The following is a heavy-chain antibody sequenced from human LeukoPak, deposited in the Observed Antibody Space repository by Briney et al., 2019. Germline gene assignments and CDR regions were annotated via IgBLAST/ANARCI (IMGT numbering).Heavy chain of an antibody. CDR2: IYPADSHT. D-gene: IGHD5-12*01. CDR1: GYIFTNYW. J-gene: IGHJ4*02. V-gene: IGHV5-51*01. CDR3: ARRNYDVRGHPPSFDY. Sequence: GESLKISFKASGYIFTNYWIGWVRQMPGKGLEWMGIIYPADSHTRYSPSFQGQVTISADMSITTAYLQWNSLKASDTAMYYCARRNYDVRGHPPSFDYWGQGTLVTVSA.